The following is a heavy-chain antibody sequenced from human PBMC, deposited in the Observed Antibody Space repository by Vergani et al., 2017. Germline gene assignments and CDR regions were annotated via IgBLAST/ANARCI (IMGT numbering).Heavy chain of an antibody. CDR1: AYSFTSYD. J-gene: IGHJ6*03. V-gene: IGHV1-8*01. CDR2: IDPNSGNT. CDR3: ARGPHKYYYMDV. Sequence: QVQLVQSGAEVKKPGASVKVSCKASAYSFTSYDINWVRQATGQGLEWMGWIDPNSGNTGYIQKFQGRVTMTRDTSISTDYMELSSLTSEDTAGYYCARGPHKYYYMDVWGKGTTVTVSS.